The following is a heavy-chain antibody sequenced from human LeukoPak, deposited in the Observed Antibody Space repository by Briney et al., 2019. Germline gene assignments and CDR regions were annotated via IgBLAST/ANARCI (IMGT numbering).Heavy chain of an antibody. CDR3: ARGGSPYYYGSGSYSADYYYYYMDV. V-gene: IGHV3-21*01. Sequence: GGSLRLSCAASGFTFSSYSMNWVRQAPGKGLEWVSSIGSSTTYIYYADSVKGRSTISGDNAKNSLYLQMNSLRAEDTAVYYCARGGSPYYYGSGSYSADYYYYYMDVWGKGTTVTVSS. CDR1: GFTFSSYS. J-gene: IGHJ6*03. CDR2: IGSSTTYI. D-gene: IGHD3-10*01.